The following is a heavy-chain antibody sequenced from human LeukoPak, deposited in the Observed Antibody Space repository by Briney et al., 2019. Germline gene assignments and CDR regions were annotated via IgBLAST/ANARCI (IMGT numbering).Heavy chain of an antibody. CDR1: GGSVSSYY. D-gene: IGHD4-11*01. Sequence: SETLSLTCTVSGGSVSSYYWSWIRQPPGKGLEWIGYIYYSGSTNYNPSLKSRVTISVDTSKNQFSLKLSSVTAADTAVYYCARSIMTTVIRFHYYYGMDVWGQGTTVTVSS. CDR2: IYYSGST. CDR3: ARSIMTTVIRFHYYYGMDV. V-gene: IGHV4-59*02. J-gene: IGHJ6*02.